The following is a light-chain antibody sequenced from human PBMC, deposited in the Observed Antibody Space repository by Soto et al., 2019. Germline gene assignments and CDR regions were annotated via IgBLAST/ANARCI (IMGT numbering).Light chain of an antibody. V-gene: IGKV3-20*01. J-gene: IGKJ1*01. CDR1: QSVSSSY. CDR2: GAS. Sequence: EIVLTQSPGTLSLSPGERATLSCRASQSVSSSYLAWYQQKPGQAPRLLIYGASSRATGIPDRFSGSGSGTDFTLPISRLEPEDFAVYYCQQYGSSFWTFGQGTKVEIK. CDR3: QQYGSSFWT.